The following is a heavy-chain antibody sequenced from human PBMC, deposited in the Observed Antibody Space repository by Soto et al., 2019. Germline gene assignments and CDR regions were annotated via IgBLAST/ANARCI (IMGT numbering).Heavy chain of an antibody. D-gene: IGHD3-9*01. Sequence: EVQLLESGGGLVQPGGSLRLSCAASGFTFSSYAMSWVRQAPGKGLEWVSAISGSGDRTYYADSVKGRFTISRDNSKNSLYVQMNSLRAEDTAVYYCAKDNLTGYFFDYSGQGTLVTVSS. V-gene: IGHV3-23*01. J-gene: IGHJ4*02. CDR3: AKDNLTGYFFDY. CDR2: ISGSGDRT. CDR1: GFTFSSYA.